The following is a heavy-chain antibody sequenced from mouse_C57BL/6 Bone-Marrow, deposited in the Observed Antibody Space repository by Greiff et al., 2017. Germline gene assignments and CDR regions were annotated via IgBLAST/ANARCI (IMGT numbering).Heavy chain of an antibody. J-gene: IGHJ2*01. CDR1: GYTFTSYW. CDR2: IHPSDSDT. CDR3: AIIYYYGRGYFDY. D-gene: IGHD1-1*01. Sequence: QVHVKQPGAELVKPGASVKVSCKASGYTFTSYWMHWVKQRPGQGLEWIGRIHPSDSDTNYNQKFKGKATLTVDKSSSTAYMQLSSLTSEDSAVYYCAIIYYYGRGYFDYWGQGTTLTVSS. V-gene: IGHV1-74*01.